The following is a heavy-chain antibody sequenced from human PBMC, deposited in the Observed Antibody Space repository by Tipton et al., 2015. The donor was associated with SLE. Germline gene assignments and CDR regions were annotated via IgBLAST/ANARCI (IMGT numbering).Heavy chain of an antibody. CDR1: GGSISSSSYY. Sequence: TLSLTCTVSGGSISSSSYYWGWIRQPPGKGLEWIGSIYYSGSTYYNPSLKSRVTISVDTSKNQFSLKLSSVTAADTAVYYRARGIQLWSFDYWGQGTLVTVSS. CDR3: ARGIQLWSFDY. CDR2: IYYSGST. J-gene: IGHJ4*02. D-gene: IGHD5-18*01. V-gene: IGHV4-39*01.